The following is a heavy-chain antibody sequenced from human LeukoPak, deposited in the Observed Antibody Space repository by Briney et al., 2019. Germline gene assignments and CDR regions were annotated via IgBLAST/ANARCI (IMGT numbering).Heavy chain of an antibody. CDR1: GGSISSGDYY. Sequence: PSETLSLTCTVSGGSISSGDYYWSWIRQPPGKGLEWIGYIYYSGSTYYNPSLKSRVTISVDTSKNQFSLKLSSVTAADTAVYCCARQSRRTPDYFDYWGQGTLVTVSS. CDR2: IYYSGST. CDR3: ARQSRRTPDYFDY. V-gene: IGHV4-30-4*01. J-gene: IGHJ4*02.